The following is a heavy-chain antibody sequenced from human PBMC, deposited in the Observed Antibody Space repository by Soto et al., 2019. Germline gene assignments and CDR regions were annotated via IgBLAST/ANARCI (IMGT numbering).Heavy chain of an antibody. D-gene: IGHD3-3*01. CDR2: ISYDGSNK. CDR1: GFTFSSYA. V-gene: IGHV3-30-3*01. CDR3: ARQYYDFWSGRYYYYYGMDV. Sequence: QPGGSLRLSCAASGFTFSSYAMHWVRQAPGKGLEWVAVISYDGSNKYYADSVKGRFTISRDNSKNTLYLQMNSLRAEDTAVYYCARQYYDFWSGRYYYYYGMDVWGQGTTVTVSS. J-gene: IGHJ6*02.